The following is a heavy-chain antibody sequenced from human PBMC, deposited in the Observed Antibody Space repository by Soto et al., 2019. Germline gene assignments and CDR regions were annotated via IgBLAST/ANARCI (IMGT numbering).Heavy chain of an antibody. CDR1: GGSVTSGSYY. V-gene: IGHV4-61*01. CDR2: AHYSGRT. CDR3: ARSEATGLDY. Sequence: SETLSLTCTVSGGSVTSGSYYWSWIRQPPGKGLEWIGEAHYSGRTNYNPSLKRRVTISVDKSKNHVSLKLSSVTAADTAVYYCARSEATGLDYWGQGTLVTVSS. J-gene: IGHJ4*02. D-gene: IGHD1-26*01.